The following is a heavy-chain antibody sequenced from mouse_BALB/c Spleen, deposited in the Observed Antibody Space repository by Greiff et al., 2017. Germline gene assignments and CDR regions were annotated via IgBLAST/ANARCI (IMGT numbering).Heavy chain of an antibody. V-gene: IGHV5-9-4*01. J-gene: IGHJ3*01. D-gene: IGHD1-1*01. CDR1: GFTFSSYA. CDR3: ARCPGKLPPWFAY. Sequence: EVMLVESGGGLVKPGGSLKLSCAASGFTFSSYAMSWVRQSPEKRLVWVAEISSGGSYTYYPDTVTGRITISRDNAKNTLYLEMSSLMSEDTAMYYCARCPGKLPPWFAYGGQGTLVTVSA. CDR2: ISSGGSYT.